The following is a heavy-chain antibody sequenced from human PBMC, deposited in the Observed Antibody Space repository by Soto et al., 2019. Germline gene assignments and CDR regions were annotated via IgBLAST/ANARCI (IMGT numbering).Heavy chain of an antibody. D-gene: IGHD6-13*01. CDR3: ARGYSSSWYPG. CDR2: INHSGST. CDR1: GGSFSGYY. J-gene: IGHJ4*02. V-gene: IGHV4-34*01. Sequence: PSETLSLTCAVYGGSFSGYYWSWIRQPPGKGLEWIGEINHSGSTNYNPSLKSRVTISVDTSKNQFSLKLSSVTAADTAVYYCARGYSSSWYPGWGQGTLVTVSS.